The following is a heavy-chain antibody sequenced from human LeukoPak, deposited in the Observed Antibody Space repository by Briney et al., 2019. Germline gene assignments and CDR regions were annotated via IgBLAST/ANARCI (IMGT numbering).Heavy chain of an antibody. J-gene: IGHJ4*02. CDR1: GGSISSYY. CDR3: ARARRGRITIFGVVPGPIDY. D-gene: IGHD3-3*01. Sequence: PSETLSLTCTVSGGSISSYYWSWIRQPPGKGLEWIGYIYYSGSTYYNPSLKSRVTISVDTSKNQFSLKLSSVTAADTAVYYCARARRGRITIFGVVPGPIDYWGQGTLVTVSS. CDR2: IYYSGST. V-gene: IGHV4-59*08.